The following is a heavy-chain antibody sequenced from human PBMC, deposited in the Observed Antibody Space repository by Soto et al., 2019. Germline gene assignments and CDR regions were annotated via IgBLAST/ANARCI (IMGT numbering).Heavy chain of an antibody. CDR3: TTDVPYYYGSGPYDAFDI. CDR1: GFTFSSYA. V-gene: IGHV3-23*01. CDR2: ISGSGGST. J-gene: IGHJ3*02. D-gene: IGHD3-10*01. Sequence: PGGSLRLSCAASGFTFSSYAMSWVRQAPGKGLEWVSAISGSGGSTYYADSVKGRFTISRDNSKNTLYLQMNSLRAEDTAVYYCTTDVPYYYGSGPYDAFDIWGQGTMVTVSS.